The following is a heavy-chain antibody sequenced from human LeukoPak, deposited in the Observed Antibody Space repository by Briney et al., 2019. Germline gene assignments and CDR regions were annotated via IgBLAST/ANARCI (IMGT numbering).Heavy chain of an antibody. CDR2: IIPIFGTA. Sequence: ASVKVSCKASGGTFSSYAISWVRQAPGQGLEWMGGIIPIFGTANYAQKFQGRVTITADESTSTAYMELSSLRSEDTAVYYCARDDYYDSSGYLHPYENASDIWGQGTMVTVSS. CDR3: ARDDYYDSSGYLHPYENASDI. CDR1: GGTFSSYA. J-gene: IGHJ3*02. V-gene: IGHV1-69*01. D-gene: IGHD3-22*01.